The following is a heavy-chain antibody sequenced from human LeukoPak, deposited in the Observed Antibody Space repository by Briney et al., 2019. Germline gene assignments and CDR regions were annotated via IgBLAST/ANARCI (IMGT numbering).Heavy chain of an antibody. CDR3: ASYPYGSGSYYLDY. CDR2: IYYSGST. J-gene: IGHJ4*02. V-gene: IGHV4-39*07. D-gene: IGHD3-10*01. Sequence: PSETLSLTCTVPGGSISSSSYYWGWIRQPPGKGLEWIGSIYYSGSTYYNPSLKSRVTISVDTSKNQFSLKLSSVTAADTAVYYCASYPYGSGSYYLDYWGQGTLVTVSS. CDR1: GGSISSSSYY.